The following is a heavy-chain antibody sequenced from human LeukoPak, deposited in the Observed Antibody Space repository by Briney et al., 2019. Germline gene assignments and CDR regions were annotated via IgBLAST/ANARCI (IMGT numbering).Heavy chain of an antibody. J-gene: IGHJ4*02. Sequence: ASVKVSCKASGYTFTSYGISWVRQAPGQGLEWMGIINPSGGSTSYAQKFQGRVTMTRDTSTSTVYMELSSLRSEDTAVYYCARESDIVVVVAAFDYWGQGTLVTVSS. CDR3: ARESDIVVVVAAFDY. V-gene: IGHV1-46*01. CDR1: GYTFTSYG. D-gene: IGHD2-15*01. CDR2: INPSGGST.